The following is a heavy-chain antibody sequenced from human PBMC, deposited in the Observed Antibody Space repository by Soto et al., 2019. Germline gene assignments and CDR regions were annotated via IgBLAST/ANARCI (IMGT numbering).Heavy chain of an antibody. CDR2: ISTSGTSI. CDR3: ARASRDSSSWAPEYLRQ. CDR1: GFTFSDYY. Sequence: QVQVVESGGGLVKPGGSLRLSCAASGFTFSDYYMSWIRQVPGKGLEWVSYISTSGTSINYADSVKGRFTISRNNAKNTLSRQMRSLRDEDRDVYYCARASRDSSSWAPEYLRQWGQGTLVTVSS. V-gene: IGHV3-11*01. D-gene: IGHD6-13*01. J-gene: IGHJ1*01.